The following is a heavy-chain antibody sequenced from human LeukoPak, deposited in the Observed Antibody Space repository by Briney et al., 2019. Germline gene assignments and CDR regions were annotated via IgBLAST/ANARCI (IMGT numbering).Heavy chain of an antibody. CDR1: GFTFSSYA. V-gene: IGHV3-30*04. D-gene: IGHD1-14*01. J-gene: IGHJ6*03. CDR2: ISYDGSNK. Sequence: GRSLRLSCAASGFTFSSYAMHWVRQAPRKGLEWVAVISYDGSNKYYADSVKGRFTISRDNAKNSLYLQMNSLRAEDTAVYYCARVGPWVNPDYYYYYMDVWGKGTTVTVSS. CDR3: ARVGPWVNPDYYYYYMDV.